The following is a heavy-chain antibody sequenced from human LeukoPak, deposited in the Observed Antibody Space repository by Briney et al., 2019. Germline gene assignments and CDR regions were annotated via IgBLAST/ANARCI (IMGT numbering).Heavy chain of an antibody. CDR1: RSTFITRG. J-gene: IGHJ3*02. CDR2: ISGGGSKT. V-gene: IGHV3-23*01. D-gene: IGHD6-19*01. Sequence: GGSLRLSCAASRSTFITRGMTWLRQAPGKGLEWVSTISGGGSKTYYADSVKGRFTISRDNSKNTLYLQMNSLRAEDTAVYYCARDGSRSSGWYDAFDIWGQGTMVTVSS. CDR3: ARDGSRSSGWYDAFDI.